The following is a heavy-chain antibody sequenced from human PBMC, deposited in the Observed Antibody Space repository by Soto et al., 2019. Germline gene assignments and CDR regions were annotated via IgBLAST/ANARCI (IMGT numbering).Heavy chain of an antibody. D-gene: IGHD6-19*01. CDR3: AGQWLAGYGAFEP. V-gene: IGHV4-4*02. CDR2: IHSYGST. J-gene: IGHJ5*02. Sequence: QVQLQESGPGLVKPSGTLSLTCAVSGGSVSSDRWWTWVRQAPGKGLEWIGEIHSYGSTNYNPSLKSRVTIFVDKFKNQFSVTLTSVTAADTAVYFCAGQWLAGYGAFEPWGQGTVVSVSS. CDR1: GGSVSSDRW.